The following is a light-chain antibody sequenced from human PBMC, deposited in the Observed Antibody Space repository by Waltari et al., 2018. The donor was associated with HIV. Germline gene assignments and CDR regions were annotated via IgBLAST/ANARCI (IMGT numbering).Light chain of an antibody. CDR2: GTS. Sequence: EIVLTQSPGSLSLSPGESATPSCRASENVGSSYLAWYQHRPGQAPRLLIYGTSKRATGIPDRFSGGGSGTDFTLTLKRLEPEDFAVYYCHQYATSPRTFGGGTKVEVK. V-gene: IGKV3-20*01. J-gene: IGKJ4*01. CDR3: HQYATSPRT. CDR1: ENVGSSY.